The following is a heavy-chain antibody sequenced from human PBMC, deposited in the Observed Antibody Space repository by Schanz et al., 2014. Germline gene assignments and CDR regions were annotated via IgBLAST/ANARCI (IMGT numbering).Heavy chain of an antibody. CDR3: TKEDATALWYFEH. J-gene: IGHJ4*02. V-gene: IGHV3-23*04. Sequence: EVQLVESGGGLVQPGGPLRFSCAASGFTFSDHHMDWVRQAPGKGLEWVSGINTSGGSRYYAESVKGRFTISRDNSKNLVVLQMNSLRVDDTAVYYCTKEDATALWYFEHWGQGTLVTVSS. D-gene: IGHD6-13*01. CDR2: INTSGGSR. CDR1: GFTFSDHH.